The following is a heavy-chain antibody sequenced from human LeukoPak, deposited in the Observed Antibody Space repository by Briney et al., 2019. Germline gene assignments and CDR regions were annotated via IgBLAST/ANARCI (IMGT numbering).Heavy chain of an antibody. J-gene: IGHJ6*04. CDR3: GEFGITMSGGV. D-gene: IGHD3-10*02. V-gene: IGHV3-48*03. CDR1: GFTFSSYE. CDR2: ISSSGSTI. Sequence: AGSLRLSCAASGFTFSSYEMNWIRQAPGKGLEWVSYISSSGSTIYYAASVKGRFTIFRDNDKNSLYMQMNSLRAEDTAVYYWGEFGITMSGGVWGKGTTVTISS.